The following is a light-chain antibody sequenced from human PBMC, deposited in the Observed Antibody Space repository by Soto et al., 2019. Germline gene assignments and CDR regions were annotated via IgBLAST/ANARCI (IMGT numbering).Light chain of an antibody. Sequence: DIVMTQSPDSLAVSLGERATINCKSSQSVLYSSNNKNYLAWYQQKPGQPPKLLIYWASTRESGVPDRFSGSESWTDFTLTISSLXAEDVAVYYCQQYYSTPYTFGQGTKLEIK. CDR1: QSVLYSSNNKNY. V-gene: IGKV4-1*01. J-gene: IGKJ2*01. CDR2: WAS. CDR3: QQYYSTPYT.